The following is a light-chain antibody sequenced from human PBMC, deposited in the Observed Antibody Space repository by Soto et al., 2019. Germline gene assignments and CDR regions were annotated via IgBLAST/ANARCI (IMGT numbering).Light chain of an antibody. J-gene: IGKJ4*01. V-gene: IGKV3-11*01. CDR2: DAS. CDR1: QTVGRF. Sequence: DIVLTQSPATLSLSPGDRVTLSCRASQTVGRFLSWYQHSPGQGPRLLVYDASNRATGVPARFSGSGSETDFTLTISSLEPEDFAVYSCQQYDNWPSTFGGGTKVEIK. CDR3: QQYDNWPST.